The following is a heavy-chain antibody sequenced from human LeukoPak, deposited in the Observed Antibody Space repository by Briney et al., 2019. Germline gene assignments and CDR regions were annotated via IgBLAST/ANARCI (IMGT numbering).Heavy chain of an antibody. CDR2: ISGSGGST. CDR3: AKAYGSGTYHCYYYHGMDV. J-gene: IGHJ6*02. V-gene: IGHV3-23*01. Sequence: PGGSLRLSCAASGFTFSSYAMSWVRQAPGEGLEWVSAISGSGGSTYYADSVKGRFTISRDNSKNTLYLQMNSLRAEDTAVYYCAKAYGSGTYHCYYYHGMDVWGQGTTVTVSS. D-gene: IGHD3-10*01. CDR1: GFTFSSYA.